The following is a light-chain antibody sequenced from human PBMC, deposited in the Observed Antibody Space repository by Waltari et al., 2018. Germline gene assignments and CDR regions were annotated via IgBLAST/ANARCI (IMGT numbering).Light chain of an antibody. CDR2: PTS. V-gene: IGKV3-20*01. Sequence: EIVLTQSPGTLSLSPGERATLSCRASQSVGKYLAWYQQKPGQAPRLLIYPTSTRATGIPDRFAGSGSGTDFSLTIRRLEAEDFAVYYCQKYDRLPATFGQGTKVEIK. CDR3: QKYDRLPAT. CDR1: QSVGKY. J-gene: IGKJ1*01.